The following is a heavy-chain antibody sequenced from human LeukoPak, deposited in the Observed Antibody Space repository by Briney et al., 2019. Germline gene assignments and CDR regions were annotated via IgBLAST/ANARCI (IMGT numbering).Heavy chain of an antibody. V-gene: IGHV3-15*07. Sequence: AGGSLRLSCAASGFDFSGAYMNWVRQAPGKGLEWVGLIKNKHEHQATDYAAPVRKRFIITRDDSSSTLFLQMNSLKTEDTAVYYCVTDANRILGARGTGYWGQGILVTVSS. CDR3: VTDANRILGARGTGY. D-gene: IGHD1-26*01. CDR2: IKNKHEHQAT. CDR1: GFDFSGAY. J-gene: IGHJ4*02.